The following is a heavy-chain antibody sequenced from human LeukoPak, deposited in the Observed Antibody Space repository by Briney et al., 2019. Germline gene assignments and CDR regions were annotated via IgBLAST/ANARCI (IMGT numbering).Heavy chain of an antibody. Sequence: QPGGSLRLSFVASGFTFSNYLMNLVRQAPGKGLEWVSGICHSGSCIYYAGSVKGRFTISRDKSKNTLYLQMDRMRVEDTAVYYCAMALDGWSQG. CDR2: ICHSGSCI. CDR1: GFTFSNYL. V-gene: IGHV3-23*01. D-gene: IGHD3-9*01. CDR3: AMALDG. J-gene: IGHJ4*02.